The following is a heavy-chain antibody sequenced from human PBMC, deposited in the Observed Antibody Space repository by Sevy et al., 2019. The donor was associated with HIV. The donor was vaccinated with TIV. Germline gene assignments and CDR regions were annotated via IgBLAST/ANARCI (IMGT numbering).Heavy chain of an antibody. V-gene: IGHV3-23*01. CDR1: GFILSGYV. D-gene: IGHD6-13*01. CDR3: AKDASSSWTGGTFQH. Sequence: GGSLRLSCAASGFILSGYVMSWVRQAPGKGLEWVSGISASGGRTYYADSVKGRFTVSRDNSKNTLYLEMNSLRAEDTAVYYCAKDASSSWTGGTFQHWGQGTLVTVSS. J-gene: IGHJ1*01. CDR2: ISASGGRT.